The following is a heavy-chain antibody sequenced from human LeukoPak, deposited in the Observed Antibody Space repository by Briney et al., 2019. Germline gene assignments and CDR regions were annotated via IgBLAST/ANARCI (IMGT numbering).Heavy chain of an antibody. D-gene: IGHD3-22*01. CDR3: ASFDKYYYDSSGYYRLDY. CDR2: IYYSGST. V-gene: IGHV4-59*01. J-gene: IGHJ4*02. Sequence: SETLSLTCTVSGGSISSYYWSWIRQPPGKGLEWIGYIYYSGSTNYNPSLKSRVTISVDTSKNQFSLKLSSVTAADTAVYYFASFDKYYYDSSGYYRLDYWGQGTLVTVSS. CDR1: GGSISSYY.